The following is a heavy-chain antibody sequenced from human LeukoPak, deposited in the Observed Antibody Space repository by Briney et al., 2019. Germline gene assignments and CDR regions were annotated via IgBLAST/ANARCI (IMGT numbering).Heavy chain of an antibody. CDR2: IYTSGST. D-gene: IGHD3-10*01. V-gene: IGHV4-4*07. J-gene: IGHJ6*02. CDR3: ARDPSGTPSYYGMDV. Sequence: SETLSLTCTVSGGSISSYYWSWIRQPAGKGLEWIGRIYTSGSTNYNPSLKSRVTISVDTSKNQFSLKLSSVTAADTAVYYCARDPSGTPSYYGMDVWGQGTTVTVSS. CDR1: GGSISSYY.